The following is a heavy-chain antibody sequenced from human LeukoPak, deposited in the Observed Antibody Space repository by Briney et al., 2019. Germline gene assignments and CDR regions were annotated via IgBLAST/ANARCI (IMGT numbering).Heavy chain of an antibody. Sequence: GGSLRLSCAASGFTFSSYWMSWVRQAPGKGLEWVANIKQDGSEKYYVDSVKGRFTISRDNAKNSLYLQMNSLRAEDTAVYYCASHSSGWYNYDAFDIWGQGTMVTVSS. CDR1: GFTFSSYW. CDR3: ASHSSGWYNYDAFDI. CDR2: IKQDGSEK. V-gene: IGHV3-7*01. D-gene: IGHD6-19*01. J-gene: IGHJ3*02.